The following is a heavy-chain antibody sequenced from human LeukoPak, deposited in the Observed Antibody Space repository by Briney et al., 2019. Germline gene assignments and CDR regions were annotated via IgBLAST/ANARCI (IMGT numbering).Heavy chain of an antibody. CDR2: IYWDDDK. CDR1: EFSLTTSGVG. V-gene: IGHV2-5*02. J-gene: IGHJ4*02. CDR3: AYRRKWNFFAY. D-gene: IGHD1-26*01. Sequence: SGPTLVKPTQTLTLTCTFSEFSLTTSGVGVGWIRQPPGKALEWLAVIYWDDDKRYRPSLKSRLTITKDISKNQVVLMITNVDPLDTATYFCAYRRKWNFFAYWGQGALVTVSS.